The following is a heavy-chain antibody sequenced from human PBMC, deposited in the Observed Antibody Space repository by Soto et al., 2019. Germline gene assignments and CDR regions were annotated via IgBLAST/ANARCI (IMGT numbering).Heavy chain of an antibody. J-gene: IGHJ4*02. D-gene: IGHD6-13*01. Sequence: PSETLSLTCSVSADSISSYYWSWIRQPPGKGLEWIGYIYYSGSTNYNPSLKSRVTISVDTSKNQVSLKLRSVTAADTAVYYCARGTAAGNGYQFDYWGQGTLVTVSS. CDR2: IYYSGST. CDR1: ADSISSYY. CDR3: ARGTAAGNGYQFDY. V-gene: IGHV4-59*01.